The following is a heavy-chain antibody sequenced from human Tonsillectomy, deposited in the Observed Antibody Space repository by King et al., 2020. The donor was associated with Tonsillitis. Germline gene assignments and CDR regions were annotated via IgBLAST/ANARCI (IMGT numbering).Heavy chain of an antibody. CDR3: AKLLVPTGGG. CDR2: IRYDGSNK. CDR1: GFTFSSYG. D-gene: IGHD2-8*02. V-gene: IGHV3-30*02. Sequence: VQLVESGGGVVQPGGSLRLSCAASGFTFSSYGMHWVRQAPGKGLEWVAFIRYDGSNKYYADSVKGRFTISRDNSKNTLYLQMNSLRAEDTAVYYCAKLLVPTGGGWGQGTLVTVSS. J-gene: IGHJ4*02.